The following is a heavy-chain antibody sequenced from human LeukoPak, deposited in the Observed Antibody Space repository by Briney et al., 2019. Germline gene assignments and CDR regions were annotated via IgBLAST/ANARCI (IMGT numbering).Heavy chain of an antibody. J-gene: IGHJ5*02. CDR2: INPNSGGT. D-gene: IGHD3-10*01. CDR3: ARVYGSGSPWMNFDP. CDR1: GYTLTGYY. V-gene: IGHV1-2*02. Sequence: ASVKVSCKASGYTLTGYYMQWVRQAPGQGLEWMGWINPNSGGTNYAQNFQGRVTMTRDTSISTAYMELRGLISDDTAVYYCARVYGSGSPWMNFDPWSQGTLVTVSS.